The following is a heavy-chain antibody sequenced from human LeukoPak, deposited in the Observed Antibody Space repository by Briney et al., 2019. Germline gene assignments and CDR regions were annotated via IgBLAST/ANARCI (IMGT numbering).Heavy chain of an antibody. CDR2: IWYDGSKK. V-gene: IGHV3-33*06. Sequence: PGGSLRLSCAASGFTFSRYGMHWVRQAPGKGLEWVAVIWYDGSKKYYADSVKGRFTISRDNSKNTLYLQMNSLRAEDTAVYYCAKDSIVATITGFFDYWGQGTLVTVSS. CDR1: GFTFSRYG. D-gene: IGHD5-12*01. CDR3: AKDSIVATITGFFDY. J-gene: IGHJ4*02.